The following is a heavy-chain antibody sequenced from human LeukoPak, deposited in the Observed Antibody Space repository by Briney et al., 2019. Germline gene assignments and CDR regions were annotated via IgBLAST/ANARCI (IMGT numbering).Heavy chain of an antibody. Sequence: SESLSLTCAVYGGSFSGYYWSWIRQPPGKGLEWIGEINLSGSTNYNPSLKSRGTISVDTSKNQFSLKLSSVTAADTAVYYCARCPYYDYVWGSYADWFDPWGQGTLVTVSS. CDR1: GGSFSGYY. D-gene: IGHD3-16*01. CDR2: INLSGST. J-gene: IGHJ5*02. CDR3: ARCPYYDYVWGSYADWFDP. V-gene: IGHV4-34*01.